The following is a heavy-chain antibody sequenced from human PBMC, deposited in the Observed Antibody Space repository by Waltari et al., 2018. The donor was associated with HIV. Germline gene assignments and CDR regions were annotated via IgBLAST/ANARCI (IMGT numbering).Heavy chain of an antibody. V-gene: IGHV4-38-2*01. Sequence: QVQLQESGPGLVKPSETLSLTCAVSGYSISSGYYWGWIRQPPGKGLEWIGSIYHSGSTYYNPSLKSRVTISVDTSKNQFSLKLSSVTAADTAVYYCARRHTLDAFDIWGQGTMVTVSS. CDR3: ARRHTLDAFDI. CDR2: IYHSGST. J-gene: IGHJ3*02. CDR1: GYSISSGYY.